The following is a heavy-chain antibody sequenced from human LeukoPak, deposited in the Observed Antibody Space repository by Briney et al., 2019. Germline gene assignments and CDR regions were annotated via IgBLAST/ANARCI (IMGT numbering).Heavy chain of an antibody. J-gene: IGHJ6*02. CDR1: GFTFSSYG. Sequence: GGSLRLSCATSGFTFSSYGMHWVRQAPGKGLEWVAVIWYDGSNKYYADSVKGRFTISRDNSKNTQYLQMNSLRAEDTAVYYCARAPGGWFGDFPTGMDVWGQGTTVTVSS. CDR3: ARAPGGWFGDFPTGMDV. D-gene: IGHD3-10*01. V-gene: IGHV3-33*01. CDR2: IWYDGSNK.